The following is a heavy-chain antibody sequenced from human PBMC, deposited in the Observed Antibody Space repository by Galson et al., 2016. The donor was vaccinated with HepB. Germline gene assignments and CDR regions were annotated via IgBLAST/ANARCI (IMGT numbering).Heavy chain of an antibody. V-gene: IGHV3-23*01. CDR3: ARDREKVTGDTFVS. J-gene: IGHJ5*02. D-gene: IGHD4-17*01. Sequence: SLRLSCAGSGFTFRGDGMSWVRQAPGKGLEWVSGISDNGDATYYADSVKGRFTISRDNSRSTLFLLMSSLRVDDTAVYYCARDREKVTGDTFVSWGQGTPVTVSS. CDR1: GFTFRGDG. CDR2: ISDNGDAT.